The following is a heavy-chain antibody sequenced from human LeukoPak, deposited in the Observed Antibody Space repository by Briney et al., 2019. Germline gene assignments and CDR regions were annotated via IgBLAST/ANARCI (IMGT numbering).Heavy chain of an antibody. J-gene: IGHJ4*02. CDR1: GGTFSSYA. CDR2: IFPSFGTA. V-gene: IGHV1-69*13. Sequence: PVKVSGKASGGTFSSYAISWVRQAPGQGLEWMGGIFPSFGTANYAQKFQGRATITADESTSTAYMELSSLRSEDTAVYYCASSWDTAMVSYFDYWGQGTLVTVSS. D-gene: IGHD5-18*01. CDR3: ASSWDTAMVSYFDY.